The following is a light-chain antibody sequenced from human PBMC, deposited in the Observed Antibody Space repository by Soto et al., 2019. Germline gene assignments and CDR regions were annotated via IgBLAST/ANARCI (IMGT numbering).Light chain of an antibody. CDR2: GAS. J-gene: IGKJ5*01. CDR1: QSVSSSY. CDR3: QQYNNWLGT. Sequence: MVVTQSAGALSLSPGERATLSCRASQSVSSSYLAWYQQKPGQAPRLLIYGASNRATGIPDRFSGSGSGTEFTLTISSLQSEDFAVYYCQQYNNWLGTFGQGTRLEIK. V-gene: IGKV3D-15*01.